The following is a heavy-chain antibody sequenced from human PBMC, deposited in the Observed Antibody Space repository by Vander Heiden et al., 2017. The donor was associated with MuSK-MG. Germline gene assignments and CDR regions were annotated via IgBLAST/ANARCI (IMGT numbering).Heavy chain of an antibody. V-gene: IGHV6-1*01. CDR3: GRGPPAIGGAGTVDWFDP. J-gene: IGHJ5*02. Sequence: QVQLQQSGPGLVKSSQTLSLTCAISGDSVSSNSAPWTWIRQSPSGGLEWLGRTYYRSKWYNDYAVSGKRRKTIHPDTFKNPVSTQLNSVTSEGTGVYDCGRGPPAIGGAGTVDWFDPWCQGIMVTVSS. CDR1: GDSVSSNSAP. D-gene: IGHD6-19*01. CDR2: TYYRSKWYN.